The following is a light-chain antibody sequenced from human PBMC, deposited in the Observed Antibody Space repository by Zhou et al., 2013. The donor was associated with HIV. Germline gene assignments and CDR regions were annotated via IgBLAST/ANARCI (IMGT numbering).Light chain of an antibody. CDR3: QQYGSSPPT. J-gene: IGKJ1*01. Sequence: EIVLTQSPGTLSLSPGDRATISCRASQIVSNNYVAWYQQNPGQAPRLLISRTSSRATGIPDRFSEGGSGTDFTLTISRLEPEDFAVYYCQQYGSSPPTFGQGTQGGN. CDR1: QIVSNNY. CDR2: RTS. V-gene: IGKV3-20*01.